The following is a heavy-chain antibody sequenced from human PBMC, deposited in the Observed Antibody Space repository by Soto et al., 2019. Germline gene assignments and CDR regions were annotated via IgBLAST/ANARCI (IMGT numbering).Heavy chain of an antibody. CDR1: DESFSRYY. CDR3: ARSTPSSSPFFDY. J-gene: IGHJ4*02. CDR2: INHSGST. Sequence: SETLSLTYAVYDESFSRYYWNWIRQPPGKGLEWIGEINHSGSTNYNPSLKSRVTISVDTSKNQFSLKLSSVTAADTAVYYCARSTPSSSPFFDYWGQGTLVTVS. D-gene: IGHD6-6*01. V-gene: IGHV4-34*01.